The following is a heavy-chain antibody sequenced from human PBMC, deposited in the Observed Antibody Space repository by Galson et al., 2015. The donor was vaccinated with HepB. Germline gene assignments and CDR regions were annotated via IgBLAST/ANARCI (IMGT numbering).Heavy chain of an antibody. D-gene: IGHD4-11*01. CDR1: GFTFNTYS. CDR2: ISPSSAYI. V-gene: IGHV3-21*01. CDR3: VRNLFTGGADYSVDY. Sequence: SLRLSCAASGFTFNTYSMNWVRQAPGKGLEWVSSISPSSAYIYHADSVKGRFTISRDNAKKSLYLQMSSLRGDDTAIYYCVRNLFTGGADYSVDYWGQGTPVTVSA. J-gene: IGHJ4*02.